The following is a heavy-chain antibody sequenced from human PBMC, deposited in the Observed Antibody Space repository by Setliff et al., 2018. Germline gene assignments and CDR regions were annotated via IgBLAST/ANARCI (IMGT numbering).Heavy chain of an antibody. Sequence: VASVKVSCKASGGTFSSYAISWVRQAPGQRLEWMGGIIPIPGIANCAQKFQGRVTITTDEPTSTAYMELSSLRSEDTAVYYCARDRAARPPNSYYYYMDVWGKGTTVTVSS. D-gene: IGHD6-6*01. CDR1: GGTFSSYA. J-gene: IGHJ6*03. CDR3: ARDRAARPPNSYYYYMDV. CDR2: IIPIPGIA. V-gene: IGHV1-69*10.